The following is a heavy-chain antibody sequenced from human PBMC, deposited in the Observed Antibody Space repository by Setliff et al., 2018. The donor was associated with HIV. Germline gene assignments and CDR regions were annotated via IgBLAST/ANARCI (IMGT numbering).Heavy chain of an antibody. J-gene: IGHJ4*02. CDR1: GYTFTNFA. D-gene: IGHD2-21*02. CDR3: ARAGAEVTSHFDW. CDR2: ISANNGNT. Sequence: ASVKVSCKASGYTFTNFAISWVRQAPGQGLEWMGWISANNGNTNYAQKFQDRVTMTTDTSTGTAHLELRSLRSDDTAVYYCARAGAEVTSHFDWWGQGTLVTVSS. V-gene: IGHV1-18*01.